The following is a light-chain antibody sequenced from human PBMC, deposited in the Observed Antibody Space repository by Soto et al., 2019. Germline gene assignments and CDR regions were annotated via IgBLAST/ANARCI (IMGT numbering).Light chain of an antibody. V-gene: IGKV3-15*01. CDR1: QSVSSN. CDR2: GAS. CDR3: QQYNNWLPWT. J-gene: IGKJ1*01. Sequence: EIVMTQSPATLSVSPGERATLSCRASQSVSSNLAWYQQKPGQAPRLLIYGASTRATGIPARFSGSGSGTEFTLTISSLQSEGFAVYYCQQYNNWLPWTFGQGTKVEIK.